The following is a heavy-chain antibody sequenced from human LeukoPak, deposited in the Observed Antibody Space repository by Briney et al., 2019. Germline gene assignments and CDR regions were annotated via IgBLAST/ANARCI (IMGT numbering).Heavy chain of an antibody. Sequence: GESLRISCKGSGYSFTSYWISWVRQMPGKGLEWMGRIDPNDSYTNYSPSFQGHVTISADKSISTAYLQWSSLKASDTAMYYCARRTVWFGGYKEQGMDVWGKGTTVTVSS. J-gene: IGHJ6*04. CDR1: GYSFTSYW. V-gene: IGHV5-10-1*01. CDR2: IDPNDSYT. CDR3: ARRTVWFGGYKEQGMDV. D-gene: IGHD3-10*01.